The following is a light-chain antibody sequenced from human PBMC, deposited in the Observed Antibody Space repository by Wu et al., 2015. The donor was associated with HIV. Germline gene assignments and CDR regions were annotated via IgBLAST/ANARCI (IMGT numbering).Light chain of an antibody. V-gene: IGKV1-39*01. CDR1: ESISSY. CDR3: QQSCSIPRS. J-gene: IGKJ2*03. CDR2: TAS. Sequence: DIQMTQSPSSLSASVGDRVTITCRASESISSYLNWYQQKPGKAPKLLMFTASSLQSGVPSRFSGSGSGTDFTLTISSLQPEDFATYFCQQSCSIPRSFGQGTKLEIK.